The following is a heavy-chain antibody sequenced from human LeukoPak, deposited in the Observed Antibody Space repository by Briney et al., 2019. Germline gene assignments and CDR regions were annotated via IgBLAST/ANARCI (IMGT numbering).Heavy chain of an antibody. CDR3: ARGHNYYFAMDV. J-gene: IGHJ6*02. CDR2: TCYTSKWAN. CDR1: GDSVSRKNAA. Sequence: SQTLSLTCAISGDSVSRKNAARNWIRQSPSRGLEWLGRTCYTSKWANDYAVAVKGRITINPDTSKDQFSLQLNSVTPEDMAVYYCARGHNYYFAMDVWGQGTTVTVSS. V-gene: IGHV6-1*01.